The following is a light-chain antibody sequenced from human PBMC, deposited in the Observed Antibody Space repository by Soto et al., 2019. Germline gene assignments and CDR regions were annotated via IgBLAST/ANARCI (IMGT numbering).Light chain of an antibody. J-gene: IGKJ1*01. V-gene: IGKV3-15*01. CDR3: QQYGSSPRT. CDR2: AAS. CDR1: QSVRSN. Sequence: EIVMTQFPATLSVSPGERATLSCRASQSVRSNLAWYQQKPGQAPRLLIFAASTRATVIPARFRGSGSGTDFTLTITTLEPEDFAVYYCQQYGSSPRTFGLGTKVDIK.